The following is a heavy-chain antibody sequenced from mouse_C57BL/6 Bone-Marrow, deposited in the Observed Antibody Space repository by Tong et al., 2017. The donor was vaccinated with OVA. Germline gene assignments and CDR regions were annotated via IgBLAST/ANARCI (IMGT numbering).Heavy chain of an antibody. Sequence: VQLQESGTELVKPGASVKLSCKASGYTFTSYWMHWVKQRPGQGLEWLGNINPSNGGTNYNEKFKSKATLTVDKSASTAYMQLSSLTSEDSAVYYCARDYYGSSWGYYFDDWGQGTTLTVSS. V-gene: IGHV1-53*01. CDR3: ARDYYGSSWGYYFDD. J-gene: IGHJ2*01. D-gene: IGHD1-1*01. CDR1: GYTFTSYW. CDR2: INPSNGGT.